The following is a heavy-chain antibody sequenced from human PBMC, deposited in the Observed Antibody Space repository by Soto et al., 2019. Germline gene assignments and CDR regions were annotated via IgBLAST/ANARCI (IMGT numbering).Heavy chain of an antibody. D-gene: IGHD3-22*01. V-gene: IGHV3-30-3*02. CDR1: GFTFSSYA. CDR2: ISCDGSNK. J-gene: IGHJ5*02. Sequence: GGSLRLSCASSGFTFSSYAMHWVRQAPGKGLEWGAVISCDGSNKYDADSVKGRFTISGDNSKNTLWLQMDSGRAEDTAVYYCAKDPHLWGLLLGRSNGFGPWGQG. CDR3: AKDPHLWGLLLGRSNGFGP.